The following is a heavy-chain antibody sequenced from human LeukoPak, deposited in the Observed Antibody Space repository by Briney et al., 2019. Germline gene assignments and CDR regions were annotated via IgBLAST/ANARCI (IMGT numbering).Heavy chain of an antibody. J-gene: IGHJ2*01. V-gene: IGHV3-43*01. CDR2: ISWDGGST. CDR1: GFTVSKDY. CDR3: AKGRSYWYFDL. Sequence: PGGSLRLSCAASGFTVSKDYMSWVRQAPGKGLEWVSLISWDGGSTYYADSVKGRFTISRDNSKNSLYLQMNSLRTEDTALYYCAKGRSYWYFDLWGRGTLVTVSS.